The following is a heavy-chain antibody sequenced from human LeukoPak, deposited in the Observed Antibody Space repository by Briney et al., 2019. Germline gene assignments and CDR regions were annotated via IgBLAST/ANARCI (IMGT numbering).Heavy chain of an antibody. CDR2: ISAYNGNT. V-gene: IGHV1-18*01. CDR3: AREALLLSGYAFDY. J-gene: IGHJ4*02. Sequence: GASVKVSGKASGYTFTSYGISWVRQAPGQGLEWMGWISAYNGNTNYAQKLQGRVTMTTNTSTSTAYMELRSLRSDDTAVYYCAREALLLSGYAFDYWGQGTLVTVSS. D-gene: IGHD3-22*01. CDR1: GYTFTSYG.